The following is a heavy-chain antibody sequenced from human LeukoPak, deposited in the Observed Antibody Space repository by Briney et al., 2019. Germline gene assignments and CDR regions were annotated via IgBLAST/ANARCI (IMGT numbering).Heavy chain of an antibody. V-gene: IGHV4-39*07. Sequence: SETLSLTCTVSGGSISSGSYYWGWIRQPPGKGLEWIGSIYYSGSTYYNPSLKSRVTISVDTSKNQFSLKLSSVTAADTAVYYCARVPSYYDILTGYFGGNFDYWGQGTLVTVSS. J-gene: IGHJ4*02. CDR1: GGSISSGSYY. CDR2: IYYSGST. D-gene: IGHD3-9*01. CDR3: ARVPSYYDILTGYFGGNFDY.